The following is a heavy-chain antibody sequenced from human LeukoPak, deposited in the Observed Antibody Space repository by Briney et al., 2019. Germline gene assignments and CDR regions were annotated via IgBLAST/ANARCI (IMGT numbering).Heavy chain of an antibody. CDR1: GFTFSNAW. J-gene: IGHJ4*02. CDR2: IKSKTGGGTT. D-gene: IGHD3-16*02. CDR3: TTGPSYDYVWGSYRYTPFDY. Sequence: GGSLRLSCAASGFTFSNAWMSWVRQAPGKGLEWVGRIKSKTGGGTTDYAAPVKGRFTTSRDDSKNTLYLQMNSLETEDTAVYYCTTGPSYDYVWGSYRYTPFDYWGQGTLVTVSS. V-gene: IGHV3-15*01.